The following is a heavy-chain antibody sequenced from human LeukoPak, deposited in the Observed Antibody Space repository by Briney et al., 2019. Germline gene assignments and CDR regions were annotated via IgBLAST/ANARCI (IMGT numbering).Heavy chain of an antibody. J-gene: IGHJ4*02. CDR2: INPSGGST. Sequence: GASVKVSCKASGYTLTSYYMHWVRQAPGQGLEWMGIINPSGGSTSYAQKFQGRVTMTRDTSTSTVYMELSSLRSEDTAVYYCARAFSPGIAAATSLFDYWGQGTLVTVSS. D-gene: IGHD6-13*01. CDR1: GYTLTSYY. V-gene: IGHV1-46*01. CDR3: ARAFSPGIAAATSLFDY.